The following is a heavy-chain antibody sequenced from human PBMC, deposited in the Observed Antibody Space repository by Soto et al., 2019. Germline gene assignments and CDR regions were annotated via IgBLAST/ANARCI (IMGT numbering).Heavy chain of an antibody. CDR1: GFTFSSYG. J-gene: IGHJ4*02. V-gene: IGHV3-23*01. D-gene: IGHD3-3*01. CDR2: ISGGGGST. Sequence: PGGSLRLSCAASGFTFSSYGMSWVRQAPGKGLEWVSAISGGGGSTYYADSVKGRFTISRDNSKNTLYLQMNSLRAEDTAVYYCAKDCPFSIFEVVLSFTYWAQGPLVPVSS. CDR3: AKDCPFSIFEVVLSFTY.